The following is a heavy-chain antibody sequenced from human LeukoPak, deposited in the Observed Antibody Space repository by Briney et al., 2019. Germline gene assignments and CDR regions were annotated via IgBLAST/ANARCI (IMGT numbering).Heavy chain of an antibody. CDR2: ISPYNGNT. CDR3: ARGTSGSYHSN. CDR1: GYTFTSNG. D-gene: IGHD1-26*01. J-gene: IGHJ4*02. Sequence: ASVKASCKASGYTFTSNGINWVRQAPGQGLEWMGWISPYNGNTKYAQKVQARVTMTTDTSASTAYMELRSLRTGDTVVYYCARGTSGSYHSNWGQGTLVSVSS. V-gene: IGHV1-18*01.